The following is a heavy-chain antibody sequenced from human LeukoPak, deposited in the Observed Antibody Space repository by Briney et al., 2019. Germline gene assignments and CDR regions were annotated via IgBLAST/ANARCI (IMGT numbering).Heavy chain of an antibody. CDR2: IKANTAGGTT. J-gene: IGHJ4*02. Sequence: GGSLRLSCAASGFTFSNAWMNWVRQAPGKGLEWVGHIKANTAGGTTDYAAPVKGRFTISRDDSKNTLYLQMTSLKTEDTALYYCATEYYGSYNFWGQGTLVTVSS. D-gene: IGHD1-26*01. CDR1: GFTFSNAW. V-gene: IGHV3-15*01. CDR3: ATEYYGSYNF.